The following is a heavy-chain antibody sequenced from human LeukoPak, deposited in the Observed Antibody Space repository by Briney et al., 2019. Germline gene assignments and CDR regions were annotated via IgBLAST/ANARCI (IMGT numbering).Heavy chain of an antibody. J-gene: IGHJ4*02. CDR2: INPNGGTT. D-gene: IGHD2-2*01. CDR1: GYTFTSYY. V-gene: IGHV1-46*03. Sequence: GASVKVSCKASGYTFTSYYIHWVRQAPGQGLEWIGIINPNGGTTTYAQKFQGRVTMTSDTSTSAVYMELSSLRSEDTAVYYCTRGDCSSTDCYGRYWGQGTLVTVSS. CDR3: TRGDCSSTDCYGRY.